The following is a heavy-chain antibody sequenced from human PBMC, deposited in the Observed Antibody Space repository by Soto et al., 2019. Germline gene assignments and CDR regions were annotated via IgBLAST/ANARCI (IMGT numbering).Heavy chain of an antibody. D-gene: IGHD3-22*01. CDR2: ISPVSNAA. CDR3: AQEPYYIHSRDYPWFDP. J-gene: IGHJ5*02. V-gene: IGHV1-69*06. Sequence: QGQLVQSGAEVKKPGSSVKVSCKASGGSFSSYVINLIRQAPGQGLEWMGGISPVSNAADYAQRFQDRVTMTVDKSAITAYMELSSLTSEDTAIYYCAQEPYYIHSRDYPWFDPWVQGTLVTVSS. CDR1: GGSFSSYV.